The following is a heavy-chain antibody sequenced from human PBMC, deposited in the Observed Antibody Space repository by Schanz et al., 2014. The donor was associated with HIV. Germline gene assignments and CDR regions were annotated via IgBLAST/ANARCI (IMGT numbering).Heavy chain of an antibody. V-gene: IGHV1-2*02. CDR2: INPANGVT. Sequence: QVRLVQSEAEVRKPGASVKVSCKTSGYTFSDFYIDWVRQAPGQGLEWMGWINPANGVTKYAQKFRDRVTLTRDTSISTLYMELTSLRSDDTAVYYCVRHVNFLKTDFWGQGTLVTVSS. J-gene: IGHJ4*02. CDR3: VRHVNFLKTDF. D-gene: IGHD3-3*01. CDR1: GYTFSDFY.